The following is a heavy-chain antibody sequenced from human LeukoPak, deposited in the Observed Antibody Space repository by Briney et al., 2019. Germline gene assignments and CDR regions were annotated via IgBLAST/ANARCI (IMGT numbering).Heavy chain of an antibody. J-gene: IGHJ4*02. CDR3: AREPVPGTDYFDY. Sequence: GGSLRLSCAASGFTLSSYSMNWVRQAPGKGLEWVSYIGSSSRTIYYADSVKGRFTISRDNAKNSLYLQMNSLRVEDTAVYYCAREPVPGTDYFDYWGQGTLVTVSS. CDR1: GFTLSSYS. D-gene: IGHD6-19*01. CDR2: IGSSSRTI. V-gene: IGHV3-48*04.